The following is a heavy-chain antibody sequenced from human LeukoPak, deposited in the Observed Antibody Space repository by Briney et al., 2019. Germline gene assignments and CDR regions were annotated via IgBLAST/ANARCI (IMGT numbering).Heavy chain of an antibody. D-gene: IGHD2-21*01. V-gene: IGHV4-59*01. Sequence: SETLSLTCTVSGGSISSYYRSWIRQPPGKGLEWIGYIYYSEGTNYNPSLKSRVTISVDTSKNQFSLKLSSVTAADTAVYYCARVKCGGDCYSGGYYYYMDVWGKGTTVTVSS. CDR3: ARVKCGGDCYSGGYYYYMDV. J-gene: IGHJ6*03. CDR1: GGSISSYY. CDR2: IYYSEGT.